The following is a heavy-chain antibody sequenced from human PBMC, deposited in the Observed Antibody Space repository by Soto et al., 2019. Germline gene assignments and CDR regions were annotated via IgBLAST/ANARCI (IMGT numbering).Heavy chain of an antibody. CDR1: GFNFGEFA. CDR3: ARARIDY. Sequence: EVHLVESGGGLVQPGRSLRLSCTASGFNFGEFAMSWYRQAPGKGLEWLGYIGSKAYAETLEYGVSGSGRVVIYRDDSKSIANLQFNGLRVEDTGIYSCARARIDYWGQGILVTVSS. J-gene: IGHJ4*02. V-gene: IGHV3-49*03. CDR2: IGSKAYAETL.